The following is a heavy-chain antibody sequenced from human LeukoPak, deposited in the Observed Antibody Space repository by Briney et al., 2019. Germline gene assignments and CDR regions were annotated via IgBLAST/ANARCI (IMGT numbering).Heavy chain of an antibody. CDR3: ATGILPNYYDSSGYYYGALDY. V-gene: IGHV3-74*01. J-gene: IGHJ4*02. D-gene: IGHD3-22*01. CDR2: INSEVRSK. CDR1: GFTFTSKC. Sequence: GGSLRLSCAASGFTFTSKCMHWVRQPPGKGLVWVSFINSEVRSKTYAGSVKGPFTISRGNSKNTLYLQENSLRAGDTAVDYWATGILPNYYDSSGYYYGALDYWGQGTLVTVSS.